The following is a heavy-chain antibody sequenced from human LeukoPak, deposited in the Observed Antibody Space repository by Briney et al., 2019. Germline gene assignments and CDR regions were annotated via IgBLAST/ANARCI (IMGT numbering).Heavy chain of an antibody. J-gene: IGHJ4*02. CDR2: IRYDESYK. D-gene: IGHD6-19*01. Sequence: GGSLRLSCAASGFTFSGYGMHWVRQAPGKGLEWVAFIRYDESYKYYADSVKGRFTISRDNSKNTLYLQMNSLRAGDTAVYYCSGIAVAGIYWGQGTLVTVSS. V-gene: IGHV3-30*02. CDR1: GFTFSGYG. CDR3: SGIAVAGIY.